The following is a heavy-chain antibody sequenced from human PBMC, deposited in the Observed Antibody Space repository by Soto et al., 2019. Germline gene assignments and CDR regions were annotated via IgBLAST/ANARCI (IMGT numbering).Heavy chain of an antibody. D-gene: IGHD4-17*01. Sequence: EVQLVESGGGLVQPGGSLRLSCAASGFTVSSNYMSWVRQAPGKGLEWVSVIYSGGSTYYADSVKGRFTISRHNSKNTLYLHMNSLSAEDTAVYYCARVHGYYLFDYLGQGTLVTVSS. J-gene: IGHJ4*02. CDR3: ARVHGYYLFDY. CDR1: GFTVSSNY. V-gene: IGHV3-53*04. CDR2: IYSGGST.